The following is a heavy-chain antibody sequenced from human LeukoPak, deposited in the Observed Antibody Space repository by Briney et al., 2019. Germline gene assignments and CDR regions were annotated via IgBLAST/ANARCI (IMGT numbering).Heavy chain of an antibody. CDR1: GGSISRYS. J-gene: IGHJ3*02. CDR2: IYSSGNS. CDR3: ARDISEPITTVAVGAFDI. V-gene: IGHV4-4*07. D-gene: IGHD3-16*01. Sequence: SETLSLSCTASGGSISRYSWSWIRQPAGKRLEWIARIYSSGNSTYNPSLKSRVTISVDTFKNQFSLILSSVTAADTALYYCARDISEPITTVAVGAFDIWGQGTMVTVSS.